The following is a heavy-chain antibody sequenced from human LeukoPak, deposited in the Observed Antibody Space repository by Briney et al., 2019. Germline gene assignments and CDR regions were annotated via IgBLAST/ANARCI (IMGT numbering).Heavy chain of an antibody. CDR2: INHSGST. Sequence: PPETLSLTCAVYGGSFSGYYWSWIRQPPGKGLEWIGEINHSGSTNYNPSLKSRVTISVDTSKNQFSLKLSSVTAADTAVYYCARGYRQFDYWGQGTLVTVSS. D-gene: IGHD3-16*02. J-gene: IGHJ4*02. V-gene: IGHV4-34*01. CDR3: ARGYRQFDY. CDR1: GGSFSGYY.